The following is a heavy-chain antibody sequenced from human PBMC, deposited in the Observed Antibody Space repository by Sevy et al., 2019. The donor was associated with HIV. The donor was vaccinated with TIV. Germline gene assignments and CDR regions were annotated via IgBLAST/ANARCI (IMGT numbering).Heavy chain of an antibody. CDR3: ARERSGRGYDLDY. D-gene: IGHD1-26*01. J-gene: IGHJ4*02. V-gene: IGHV3-48*02. CDR1: GFTFSSYD. Sequence: GGSLRLSCAASGFTFSSYDMNWVRQAPGKGLEWVSFISSSSSTIYYADSVKGRFTISRDNAKNSLYLQMNSLRDEDTAVYFCARERSGRGYDLDYWGQGTLVTVSS. CDR2: ISSSSSTI.